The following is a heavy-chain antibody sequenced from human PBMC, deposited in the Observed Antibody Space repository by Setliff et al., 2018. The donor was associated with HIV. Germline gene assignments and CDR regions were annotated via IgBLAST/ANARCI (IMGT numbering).Heavy chain of an antibody. Sequence: SETLSLTCAVSGGSISSSNWWSWVRQPPGKGLEWIGEIYHSGSTNYNPSLKSRVTVSLDMSKNQFSLKLRSVTAADTAVYYCARFEVTTVTTRDYWGQGTLVTVSS. V-gene: IGHV4-4*02. CDR2: IYHSGST. CDR1: GGSISSSNW. J-gene: IGHJ4*02. D-gene: IGHD4-17*01. CDR3: ARFEVTTVTTRDY.